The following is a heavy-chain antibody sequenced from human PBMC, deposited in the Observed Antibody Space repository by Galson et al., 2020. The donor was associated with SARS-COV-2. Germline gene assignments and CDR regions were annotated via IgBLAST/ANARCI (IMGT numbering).Heavy chain of an antibody. D-gene: IGHD6-13*01. J-gene: IGHJ3*01. CDR3: ARAGYSSTWTLGDAFDV. CDR2: ISTDGNNK. Sequence: GESLKISCAASGFTFSNFGMHWVRQAPGKRLEWVAVISTDGNNKYDADSVKGRFTISRDNSNNTLYLQMNSLRPEDTAVYFCARAGYSSTWTLGDAFDVWGQGTLVTVSS. CDR1: GFTFSNFG. V-gene: IGHV3-30*03.